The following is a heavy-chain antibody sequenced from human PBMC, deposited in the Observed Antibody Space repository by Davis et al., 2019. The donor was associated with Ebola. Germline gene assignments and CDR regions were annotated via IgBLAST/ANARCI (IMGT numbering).Heavy chain of an antibody. V-gene: IGHV4-61*01. CDR1: GGSVSSGSYY. D-gene: IGHD3-22*01. CDR3: ARPKHSYDSSGYYPY. Sequence: MPSETLSLTCTVSGGSVSSGSYYWSWIRQPPGKGLEWIGEINHSGSTNYNPSLKSRVTISVDTSKNQFSLKLSSVTAADTAVYYCARPKHSYDSSGYYPYWGQGTLVTVSS. CDR2: INHSGST. J-gene: IGHJ4*02.